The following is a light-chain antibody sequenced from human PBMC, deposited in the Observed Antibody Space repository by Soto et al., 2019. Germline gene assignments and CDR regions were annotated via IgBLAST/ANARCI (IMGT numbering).Light chain of an antibody. CDR2: AAS. Sequence: AIRMTQSPSSFSASTGDRVTITCRASQGISSYLAWYQQKPGKAPKLLIYAASTLQSGVPSRFSGSGSGTDSTLTINCLQSEDFATYYCQQYYSYPLTFGQGTRLEIK. V-gene: IGKV1-8*01. CDR1: QGISSY. J-gene: IGKJ5*01. CDR3: QQYYSYPLT.